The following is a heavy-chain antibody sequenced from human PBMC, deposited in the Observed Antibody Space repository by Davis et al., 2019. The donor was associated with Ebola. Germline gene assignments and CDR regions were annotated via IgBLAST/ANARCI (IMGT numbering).Heavy chain of an antibody. J-gene: IGHJ3*02. CDR1: GGSVSSGSYY. D-gene: IGHD4-17*01. Sequence: MPSETLSLTCTVSGGSVSSGSYYWSWIRQPPGKGLEWIGYIYYSGSTNYNPSLKSRVTISVDTSKNQFSLKLRFATAADTAVYYCARELQTTVTTNAFDIWGQGTMVTVSS. CDR2: IYYSGST. CDR3: ARELQTTVTTNAFDI. V-gene: IGHV4-61*01.